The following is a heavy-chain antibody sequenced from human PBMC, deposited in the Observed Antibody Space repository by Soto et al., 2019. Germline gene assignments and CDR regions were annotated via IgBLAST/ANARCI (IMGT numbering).Heavy chain of an antibody. CDR2: ISGSGGST. CDR1: GLTFSSYA. CDR3: DRVTNNIGELAY. D-gene: IGHD3-10*01. Sequence: GGSLRLSCAASGLTFSSYAMGWVRQAPGKGLEWVSAISGSGGSTYYADSVKGRFTISRDNSKNTLYLQMNSLRAEDTALYSCDRVTNNIGELAYWGQGSLDPVTP. V-gene: IGHV3-23*01. J-gene: IGHJ4*02.